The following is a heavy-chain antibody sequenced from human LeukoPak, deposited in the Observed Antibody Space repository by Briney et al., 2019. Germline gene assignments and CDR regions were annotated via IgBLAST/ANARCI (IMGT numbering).Heavy chain of an antibody. CDR2: ISGSGGST. D-gene: IGHD6-19*01. CDR1: GFTFSSYA. CDR3: AKGYSSGWEP. Sequence: PTGGSLRLSCAASGFTFSSYAMSWVRQAPGKRLEWVSAISGSGGSTYYTDSVKGRFTISRDNSKNTLYLQMNSLRAEDTAVYYCAKGYSSGWEPWGQGTLVTVSS. J-gene: IGHJ5*02. V-gene: IGHV3-23*01.